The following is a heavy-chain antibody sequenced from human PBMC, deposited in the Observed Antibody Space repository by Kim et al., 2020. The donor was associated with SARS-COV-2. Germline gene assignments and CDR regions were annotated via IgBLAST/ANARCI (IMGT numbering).Heavy chain of an antibody. CDR2: DSDT. Sequence: DSDTRYSPSFQGQVTISADKSISTAYLQWSSLKASDTAMYYCAALGEYLYWGQGTLVTVSS. J-gene: IGHJ4*02. D-gene: IGHD3-16*01. V-gene: IGHV5-51*01. CDR3: AALGEYLY.